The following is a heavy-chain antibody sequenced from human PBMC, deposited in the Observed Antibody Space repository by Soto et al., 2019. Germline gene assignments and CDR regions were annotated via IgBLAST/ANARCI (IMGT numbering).Heavy chain of an antibody. Sequence: ASVKVSCKASGYTFTSYGISWVRQAPGQGLEWMGWISGYNGHTKYAQKFQGRVTMTTDTSTSTAYMDLRSLRSDDTAVYYCAREGEMPYYYYGLDVWGQGTTVTVSS. CDR1: GYTFTSYG. D-gene: IGHD3-16*01. CDR3: AREGEMPYYYYGLDV. CDR2: ISGYNGHT. J-gene: IGHJ6*02. V-gene: IGHV1-18*01.